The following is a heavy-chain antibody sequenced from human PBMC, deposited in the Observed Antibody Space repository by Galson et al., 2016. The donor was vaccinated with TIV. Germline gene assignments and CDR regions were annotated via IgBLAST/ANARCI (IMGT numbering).Heavy chain of an antibody. CDR1: GYTFTSHT. J-gene: IGHJ3*02. D-gene: IGHD3-16*01. CDR2: TNVGNGNI. V-gene: IGHV1-3*01. CDR3: ARDRLGAKRAFDI. Sequence: SCKASGYTFTSHTMHWVRQAPGQRLEWMGWTNVGNGNIKYVQKFKGRVTITSDTSARIAYMELSTLTSEDTAMYYCARDRLGAKRAFDIWGQGTLVTVSS.